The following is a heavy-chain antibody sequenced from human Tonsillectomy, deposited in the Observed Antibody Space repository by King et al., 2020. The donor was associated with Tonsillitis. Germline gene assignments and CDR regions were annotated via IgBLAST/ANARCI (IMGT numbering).Heavy chain of an antibody. V-gene: IGHV3-30*18. J-gene: IGHJ4*02. CDR3: AKDRSSSWSLDY. CDR1: GFTFSSYG. D-gene: IGHD6-13*01. Sequence: ESGGGGVQPGRFLRLSCAASGFTFSSYGMHWVRQAPGKGLEWVALISYDGSNKYYSDSVKGRFTLPRDKSKNTLYLQMNSLNAEDTAVYYCAKDRSSSWSLDYWGQGTLVTVSS. CDR2: ISYDGSNK.